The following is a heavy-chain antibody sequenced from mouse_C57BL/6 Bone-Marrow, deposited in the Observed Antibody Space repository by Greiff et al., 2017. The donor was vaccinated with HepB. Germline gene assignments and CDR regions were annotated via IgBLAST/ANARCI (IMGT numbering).Heavy chain of an antibody. CDR3: ARHPWFAY. CDR2: ISSGGSYT. Sequence: EVKLVESGGDLVKPGGSLKLSCAASGFTFSSYGLSWVRQTPDKRLEWVATISSGGSYTYYPDSVKGLFTISRDNAKNTLYLQMSSLKSEDTAMYYCARHPWFAYWGQGTLVTVSA. V-gene: IGHV5-6*02. CDR1: GFTFSSYG. J-gene: IGHJ3*01.